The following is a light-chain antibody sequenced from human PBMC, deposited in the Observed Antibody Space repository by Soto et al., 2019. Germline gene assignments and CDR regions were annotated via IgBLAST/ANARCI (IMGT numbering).Light chain of an antibody. V-gene: IGLV4-69*01. CDR1: SGHNSYA. Sequence: QSVLTQSPSASASLGASVKLTCTLSSGHNSYAIAWHQQQPEKGPRYLMKVNSDGSHSKGDGIPDRFSGSSSGAERYLTISSLQSEDEADYYCQTWSTDIRVFGGGTQVTVL. J-gene: IGLJ3*02. CDR2: VNSDGSH. CDR3: QTWSTDIRV.